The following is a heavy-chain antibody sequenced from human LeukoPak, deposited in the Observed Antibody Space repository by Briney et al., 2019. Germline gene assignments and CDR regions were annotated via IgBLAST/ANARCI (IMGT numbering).Heavy chain of an antibody. CDR3: ARGRDGSGTNWFDP. V-gene: IGHV4-4*02. J-gene: IGHJ5*02. D-gene: IGHD3-10*01. CDR2: IYHSGST. CDR1: GGSISSSNW. Sequence: SETLSLTCAVSGGSISSSNWWSWIRQPPGKGLEWIGEIYHSGSTNYNPSLKSRVTISVDTSKSQFSLKLSSVTAADTAVYYCARGRDGSGTNWFDPWGQGTLVTVSS.